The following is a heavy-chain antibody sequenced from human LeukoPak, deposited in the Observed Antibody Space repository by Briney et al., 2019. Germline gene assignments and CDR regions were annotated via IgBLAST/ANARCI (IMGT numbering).Heavy chain of an antibody. CDR2: INHSGST. D-gene: IGHD5-12*01. J-gene: IGHJ5*02. V-gene: IGHV4-34*01. Sequence: PSETLSLTCAVYGGSFSGYYWSWIRQPPGKGLEWIGEINHSGSTNYNPSLKSRVTISVDTSKNQFSLKLSSVTAADTAVYYCARGRVATNLGRRNWFDPWGQGTLVTVSS. CDR1: GGSFSGYY. CDR3: ARGRVATNLGRRNWFDP.